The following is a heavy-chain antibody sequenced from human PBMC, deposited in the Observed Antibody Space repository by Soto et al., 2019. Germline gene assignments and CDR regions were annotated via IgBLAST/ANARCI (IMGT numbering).Heavy chain of an antibody. Sequence: QVPLVESGGGVVQPGRSLRLSCAASGFTFSSYGMHWVRQAPGKGLEWVAVIWYDGSNKYYADSVKGRFTISRDNSKNTLYLQMNSLRAEDTAAYYCARVNVLLWFGESLGGMDVWGQGTTVTVSS. CDR3: ARVNVLLWFGESLGGMDV. D-gene: IGHD3-10*01. CDR2: IWYDGSNK. V-gene: IGHV3-33*01. J-gene: IGHJ6*02. CDR1: GFTFSSYG.